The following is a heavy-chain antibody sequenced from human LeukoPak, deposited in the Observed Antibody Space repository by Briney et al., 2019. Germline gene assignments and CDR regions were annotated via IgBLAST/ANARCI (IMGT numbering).Heavy chain of an antibody. J-gene: IGHJ4*02. CDR2: INPSGGST. V-gene: IGHV1-46*01. Sequence: ASVKVSCKASGYTFTSYYMHWVRQAPRQGLEWMGIINPSGGSTSYAQRFQGRVTMTRDTSTSTVYMELSSLRSEDTAVYYCARDPPLQYYYGSSGYYPTPFDYWGQGTLVTVSS. CDR1: GYTFTSYY. CDR3: ARDPPLQYYYGSSGYYPTPFDY. D-gene: IGHD3-22*01.